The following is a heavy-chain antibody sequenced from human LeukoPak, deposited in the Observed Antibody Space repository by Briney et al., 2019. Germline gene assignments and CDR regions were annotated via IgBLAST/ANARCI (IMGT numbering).Heavy chain of an antibody. CDR3: ARLSIAAAALDY. D-gene: IGHD6-13*01. CDR2: INLNGGST. V-gene: IGHV3-20*04. Sequence: PGGSLRLSCAASGFTFDDYGMNWVRQPPGKGLEWVCNINLNGGSTSYADSLKGRLTISRDNAKSSLYLQMNSLRAEDTAMYFCARLSIAAAALDYWGQGTLVTVSS. J-gene: IGHJ4*02. CDR1: GFTFDDYG.